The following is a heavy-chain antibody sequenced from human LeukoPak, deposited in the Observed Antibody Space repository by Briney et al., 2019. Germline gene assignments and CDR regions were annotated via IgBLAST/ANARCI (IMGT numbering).Heavy chain of an antibody. D-gene: IGHD4-23*01. CDR3: ARDVTYHGGDWFDP. V-gene: IGHV3-48*04. CDR1: EFTFSSYS. J-gene: IGHJ5*02. Sequence: GGSLRLSWAASEFTFSSYSMSWVRQAPGKGLEWISYISSTASSIYYADSVKGRFTISRDNAKNSLYLQMNSLRAEDTAVYYCARDVTYHGGDWFDPWGQGTLVTVSS. CDR2: ISSTASSI.